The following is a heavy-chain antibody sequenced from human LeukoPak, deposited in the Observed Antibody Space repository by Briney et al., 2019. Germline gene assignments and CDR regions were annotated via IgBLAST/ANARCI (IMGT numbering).Heavy chain of an antibody. CDR1: GFTFSNAW. CDR2: IKSKTDGGTT. J-gene: IGHJ4*02. V-gene: IGHV3-15*01. Sequence: GGSLRLSCAASGFTFSNAWMSWVRQAPGKGLEWVGRIKSKTDGGTTDYAAPVKGRFTISRDDSKNTLYLQMNSLKTEDTAVYYCTTDLPMYSSCGPNKHLDYWGQGTLVTVSS. D-gene: IGHD6-6*01. CDR3: TTDLPMYSSCGPNKHLDY.